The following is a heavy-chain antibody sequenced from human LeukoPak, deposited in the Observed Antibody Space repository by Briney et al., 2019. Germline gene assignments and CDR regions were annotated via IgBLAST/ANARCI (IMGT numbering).Heavy chain of an antibody. J-gene: IGHJ3*02. Sequence: SETPSLTCAVYGGSFSGYYWSWIRQPPGKGLEWIGEINHSGSTNYNPSLMSRVTISVDTSKNQFSLKLSSVTAADTAVYYCARVGSWAFDIWGQGTMVTVSS. D-gene: IGHD3-10*01. V-gene: IGHV4-34*01. CDR2: INHSGST. CDR3: ARVGSWAFDI. CDR1: GGSFSGYY.